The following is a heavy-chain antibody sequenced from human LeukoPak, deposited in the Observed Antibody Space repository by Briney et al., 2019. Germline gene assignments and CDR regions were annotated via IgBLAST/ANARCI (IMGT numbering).Heavy chain of an antibody. V-gene: IGHV3-23*01. CDR2: INDSGDKT. Sequence: GGSLRLTCEGSRFTFNTYTMNWVRQAPGEGLEWVSAINDSGDKTYYADSVKGRFTISRDNSKNTLYLQMNSLRAEDTAVYYCTNLNAERPDYWGQGTLVTVSS. D-gene: IGHD1-26*01. CDR1: RFTFNTYT. J-gene: IGHJ4*02. CDR3: TNLNAERPDY.